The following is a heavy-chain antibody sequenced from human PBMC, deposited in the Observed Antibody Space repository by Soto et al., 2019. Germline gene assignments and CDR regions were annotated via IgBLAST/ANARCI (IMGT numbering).Heavy chain of an antibody. D-gene: IGHD2-15*01. CDR1: GFAFRSYN. Sequence: EVQLVESGGGLVKPGGSLTLSCAASGFAFRSYNMNWVRQAPGKGLEWVASRSSGSSNIYYADSVKGRFTISRDNAKNSLFLQMDSLRAEDSAVYYCASATVVAATFDFWGQGTLVTVSS. J-gene: IGHJ4*02. V-gene: IGHV3-21*01. CDR2: RSSGSSNI. CDR3: ASATVVAATFDF.